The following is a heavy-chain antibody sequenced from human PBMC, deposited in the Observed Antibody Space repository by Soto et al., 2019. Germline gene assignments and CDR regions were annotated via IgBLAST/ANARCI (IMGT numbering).Heavy chain of an antibody. V-gene: IGHV3-13*01. J-gene: IGHJ3*02. CDR3: TRTADFTSAFDI. D-gene: IGHD2-21*02. CDR1: GFTFSNYD. CDR2: INVAGNT. Sequence: ESGGGLVQPGGSLRLSCAASGFTFSNYDMHWVRQAPGEGLQWVANINVAGNTFYPVSVKDRFTISREDAKNSFYLHINSLRADDTAVYYCTRTADFTSAFDIWGQGTMVTVSS.